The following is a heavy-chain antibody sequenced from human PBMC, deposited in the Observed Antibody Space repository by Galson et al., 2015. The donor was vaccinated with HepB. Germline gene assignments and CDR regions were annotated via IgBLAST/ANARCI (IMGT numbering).Heavy chain of an antibody. D-gene: IGHD5-12*01. J-gene: IGHJ4*02. V-gene: IGHV6-1*01. CDR2: TYYRSKWYY. CDR1: GDSVSSNSAS. Sequence: CAISGDSVSSNSASWNWIRQSPSRGLEWLGMTYYRSKWYYDYAVSVKSRMSINPDTSKNQFSLQLNSVTPEDTAVYYCSRGVLMWTGYDYGSFFDYWGQGSQVTVSS. CDR3: SRGVLMWTGYDYGSFFDY.